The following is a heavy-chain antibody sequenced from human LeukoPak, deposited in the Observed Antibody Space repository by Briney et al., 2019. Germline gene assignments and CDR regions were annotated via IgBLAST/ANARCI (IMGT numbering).Heavy chain of an antibody. CDR3: TKDIKDSGTYYYYDLDV. Sequence: GGSLRLSCAASGFTFDDHDMHWVRQAPGKGLEWVSGITWDSGITGYADSVKGRFTISRDNAKNSLYLEMNSLRGEDTALYYCTKDIKDSGTYYYYDLDVWGQGTAVTVSS. CDR2: ITWDSGIT. CDR1: GFTFDDHD. V-gene: IGHV3-9*01. J-gene: IGHJ6*02. D-gene: IGHD1-26*01.